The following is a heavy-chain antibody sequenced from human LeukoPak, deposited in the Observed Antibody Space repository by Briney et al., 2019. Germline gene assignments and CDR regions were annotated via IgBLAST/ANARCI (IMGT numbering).Heavy chain of an antibody. Sequence: PGGSLRLSCAASGFTFNSYAMSWVRQAPGKGLEWVANIKQDGSEKYYVDSVKGRFTISRDNAKNSLYLQMNSLRAEDTAVYYCARSGNPYGQSTTSAHAFDIWGQGTMVTVSS. V-gene: IGHV3-7*01. J-gene: IGHJ3*02. CDR3: ARSGNPYGQSTTSAHAFDI. CDR2: IKQDGSEK. D-gene: IGHD1-1*01. CDR1: GFTFNSYA.